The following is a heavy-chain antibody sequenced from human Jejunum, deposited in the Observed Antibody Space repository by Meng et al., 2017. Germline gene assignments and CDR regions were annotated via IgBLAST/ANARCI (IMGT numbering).Heavy chain of an antibody. CDR3: AKGVILDPPDS. CDR2: IRASGDNT. CDR1: GFIFSNYG. V-gene: IGHV3-23*01. J-gene: IGHJ4*02. D-gene: IGHD3-3*01. Sequence: GESLKISCAASGFIFSNYGMSWVRQAPGKGLEWVSGIRASGDNTFYADSVKGRFTISRDNSKNTLYLQMDSLRSEDTALYYCAKGVILDPPDSWGQGTLVTVSS.